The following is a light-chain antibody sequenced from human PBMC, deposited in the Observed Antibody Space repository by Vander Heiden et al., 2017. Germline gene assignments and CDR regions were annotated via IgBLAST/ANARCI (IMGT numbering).Light chain of an antibody. CDR1: KLGDKY. Sequence: SYELTQPTSVSVSPGQTASITCSGDKLGDKYVCWYQQKPGQSPILVIYQDSKRPSGIPERLSGSNSGNTATPTISGTQAMDEADYYCQAWDSSYVFGSGTKVTVL. J-gene: IGLJ1*01. V-gene: IGLV3-1*01. CDR3: QAWDSSYV. CDR2: QDS.